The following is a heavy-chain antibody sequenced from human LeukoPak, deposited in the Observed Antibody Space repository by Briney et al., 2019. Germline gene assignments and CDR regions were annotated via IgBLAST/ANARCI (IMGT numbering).Heavy chain of an antibody. V-gene: IGHV4-39*07. CDR2: IYYSGST. D-gene: IGHD6-6*01. J-gene: IGHJ4*02. CDR3: ASLLSSIAARDDY. Sequence: PSETLSLTCTVSGGSISSSSYYWGWIRQPPGKGLEWIGSIYYSGSTYYNPSLKSRVTISVEKSKDQFSLKLSSVTAADKAVYYCASLLSSIAARDDYWGQGTLVTVSS. CDR1: GGSISSSSYY.